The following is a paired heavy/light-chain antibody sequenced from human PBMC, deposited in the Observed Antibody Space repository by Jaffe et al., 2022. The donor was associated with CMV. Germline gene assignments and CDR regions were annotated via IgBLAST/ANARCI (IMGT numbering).Heavy chain of an antibody. Sequence: QVQLVESGGGVVQPGRSLRLSCAASGFAFSTYGIHWVRQAPGKGLEWVAVIWYDESKIYYADSVKGRFTISRDNSRNTVFLQMNSLRAEDTAVYYCARDEGSGDYVWGPGRGGQGTLVTVSS. CDR3: ARDEGSGDYVWGPGR. V-gene: IGHV3-33*01. CDR2: IWYDESKI. D-gene: IGHD3-16*01. CDR1: GFAFSTYG. J-gene: IGHJ4*02.
Light chain of an antibody. J-gene: IGLJ3*02. CDR1: SLRTFY. CDR2: GKN. CDR3: NCRDSSGDHWV. Sequence: SSELTQDPAVSVALGQTVTITCQGDSLRTFYATWYQQKPGQAPVLVIYGKNNRPSGIPDRFSGSTSGSTASLTITGAQAEDEADYYCNCRDSSGDHWVFGGGTKLTVL. V-gene: IGLV3-19*01.